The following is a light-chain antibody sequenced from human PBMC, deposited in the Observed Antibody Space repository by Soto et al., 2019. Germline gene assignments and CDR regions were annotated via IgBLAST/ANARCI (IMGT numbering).Light chain of an antibody. V-gene: IGKV1-33*01. J-gene: IGKJ4*01. CDR2: DAS. CDR3: LQYDALPLN. Sequence: DIQMTQSPSSLSASVGDRVTITCQASQDISNFLNWYQQKPGKAPKLLINDASNLKTGVPSRFSGSGSGTDFTFTISSLQTEDIATYYCLQYDALPLNFGGGTKVEIK. CDR1: QDISNF.